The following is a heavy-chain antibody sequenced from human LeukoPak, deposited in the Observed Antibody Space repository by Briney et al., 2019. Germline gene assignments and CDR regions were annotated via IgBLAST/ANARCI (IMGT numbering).Heavy chain of an antibody. V-gene: IGHV3-30*02. CDR3: VIPASAVKSQGY. Sequence: GGSLRLSCAASGFTFSSYGMHWVRQAPGKGLEWVAFIRYDGSNKYYADSVKGRFTISRDNSKNTLYLQMNSLRAEDTAVYYCVIPASAVKSQGYWGQGTLVTVSS. CDR2: IRYDGSNK. D-gene: IGHD3-16*02. CDR1: GFTFSSYG. J-gene: IGHJ4*02.